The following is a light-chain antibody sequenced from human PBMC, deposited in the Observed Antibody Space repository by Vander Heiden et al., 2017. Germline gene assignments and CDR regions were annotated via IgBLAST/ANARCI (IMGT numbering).Light chain of an antibody. CDR3: QQTYNTPWT. CDR1: QSIASY. Sequence: DIQMTQSPSSLSASVGDRVTITCRASQSIASYLNWYQQKPGKAPNLLIYAASSLKSGVPSRFSGSGSGTDFTLTISSLQPEDFATYYCQQTYNTPWTFGQGTKVEIK. V-gene: IGKV1-39*01. J-gene: IGKJ1*01. CDR2: AAS.